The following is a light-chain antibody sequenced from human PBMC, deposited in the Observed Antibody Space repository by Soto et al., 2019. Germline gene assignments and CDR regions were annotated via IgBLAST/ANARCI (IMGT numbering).Light chain of an antibody. CDR2: GVS. CDR1: NSDVGGYNY. Sequence: QSALTQPRSVSGSPVQSVTISCTGTNSDVGGYNYVSWYQQYPGKAPKLMISGVSERPSVVPDRFSGSKSGNTASLTISGLQAEDEADYYCCSYVDTDTWVFGGGTKLTVL. J-gene: IGLJ3*02. V-gene: IGLV2-11*01. CDR3: CSYVDTDTWV.